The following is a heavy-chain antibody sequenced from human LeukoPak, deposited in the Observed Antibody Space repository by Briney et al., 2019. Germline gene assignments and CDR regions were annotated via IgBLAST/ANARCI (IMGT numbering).Heavy chain of an antibody. Sequence: GGSLRLSCAASGFTFSDYYMSWIRQAPGKGLEWVSYISSSGSTIYYADSVKGRFTISRDNAKNSLYLQMNSLRAEDTAVYYCASPQRYCSSTSCPEGYYFDYWGQGTLVTVSS. J-gene: IGHJ4*02. CDR2: ISSSGSTI. CDR1: GFTFSDYY. V-gene: IGHV3-11*04. D-gene: IGHD2-2*01. CDR3: ASPQRYCSSTSCPEGYYFDY.